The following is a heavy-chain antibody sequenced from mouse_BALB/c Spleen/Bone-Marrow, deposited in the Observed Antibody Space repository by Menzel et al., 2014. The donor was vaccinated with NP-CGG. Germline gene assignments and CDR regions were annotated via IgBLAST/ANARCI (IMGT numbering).Heavy chain of an antibody. J-gene: IGHJ2*01. CDR2: IDPENGNT. V-gene: IGHV14-1*02. CDR3: ARWGNYYFDY. Sequence: VQLKQSGAELVRPGALVKLSFKASGFNIKDYYMHWVKQRPEQGLEWIGWIDPENGNTIYDPKFQGKASITADTSSNTAYLQLSSLTSEDTAVYYCARWGNYYFDYWGQGTTLTVSS. CDR1: GFNIKDYY.